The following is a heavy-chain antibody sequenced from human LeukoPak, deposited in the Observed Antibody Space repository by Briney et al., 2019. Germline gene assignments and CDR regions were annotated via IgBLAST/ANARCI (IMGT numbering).Heavy chain of an antibody. J-gene: IGHJ4*02. CDR2: IWYDGSNK. CDR3: ARDGAPDYYDSSGYYPDY. D-gene: IGHD3-22*01. V-gene: IGHV3-33*01. CDR1: GFTFSSYG. Sequence: PGGSLRLSCAASGFTFSSYGMHWVRQAPGKGLEWVAVIWYDGSNKYYADSVKGRFTISRDNSKNTLYLQMNSLRAEDTAVYYCARDGAPDYYDSSGYYPDYWGQGTLVTVSS.